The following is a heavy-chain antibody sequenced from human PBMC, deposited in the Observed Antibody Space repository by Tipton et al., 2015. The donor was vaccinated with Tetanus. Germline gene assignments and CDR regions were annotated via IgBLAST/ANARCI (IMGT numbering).Heavy chain of an antibody. CDR2: VKPSTGGS. CDR1: GYNFIGYY. D-gene: IGHD2-2*01. CDR3: ARRSRTYKIPPARKSEETNAY. V-gene: IGHV1-2*02. Sequence: QLVQSGAEVKKPGAAVKVYCKASGYNFIGYYIHWVRQAPGQGLQSMGCVKPSTGGSKYAQKFEGRVTLSRDTSITAPYMDLSELRSDDAAFYYCARRSRTYKIPPARKSEETNAYWGQGTLVSVSS. J-gene: IGHJ4*02.